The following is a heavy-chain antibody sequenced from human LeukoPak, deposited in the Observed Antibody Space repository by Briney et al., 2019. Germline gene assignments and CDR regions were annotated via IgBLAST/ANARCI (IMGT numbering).Heavy chain of an antibody. CDR3: AGIGTGRKAITIFEWFDP. V-gene: IGHV1-69*04. D-gene: IGHD3-3*01. CDR2: IIPILGIA. J-gene: IGHJ5*02. CDR1: GGTFSSYA. Sequence: ASVKVSCKASGGTFSSYAISWVRQAPGQGLEWMGRIIPILGIANYAQKFQGRVTITADKSTSTAYMELSSLRSEDTAVYYCAGIGTGRKAITIFEWFDPWGQGTLVTVSS.